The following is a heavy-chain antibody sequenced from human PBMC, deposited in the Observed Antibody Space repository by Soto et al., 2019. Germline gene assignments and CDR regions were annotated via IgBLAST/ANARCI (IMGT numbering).Heavy chain of an antibody. D-gene: IGHD4-17*01. CDR1: GGSISSGGYS. CDR3: ARENGANYYYGMDV. CDR2: IYHSGST. Sequence: SETLSLTCAVSGGSISSGGYSWSWIRQPPGKGLEWIGYIYHSGSTYYNPSLKSRVTISVDRSKNQFSLKLSSVTAADTAVYYCARENGANYYYGMDVWGQGTTVTVS. J-gene: IGHJ6*02. V-gene: IGHV4-30-2*01.